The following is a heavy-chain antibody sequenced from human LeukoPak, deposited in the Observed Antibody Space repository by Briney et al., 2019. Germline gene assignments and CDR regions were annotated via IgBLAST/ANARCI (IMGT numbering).Heavy chain of an antibody. CDR3: ATGPQAWPNWFDP. Sequence: ASVKVSCKASGYTFTNYAMNWVRQAPGQGLEWMGWINTNTGNPTYAQGFTGRFVFSLDTSVSTAYLQISSLKAEDTAVYYCATGPQAWPNWFDPWGQGTLVTVSS. CDR2: INTNTGNP. V-gene: IGHV7-4-1*02. J-gene: IGHJ5*02. CDR1: GYTFTNYA.